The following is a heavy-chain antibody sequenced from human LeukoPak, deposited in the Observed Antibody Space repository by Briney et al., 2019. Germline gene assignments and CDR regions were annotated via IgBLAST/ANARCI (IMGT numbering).Heavy chain of an antibody. V-gene: IGHV3-23*01. CDR3: AKVAGLRYFFDY. D-gene: IGHD4-17*01. J-gene: IGHJ4*02. CDR2: ISGSGGST. CDR1: GFTFTSYA. Sequence: GGSLRLSCAASGFTFTSYAMTWVRQAPGKGLEWVSAISGSGGSTYYADSVKGRFTISRDNSKNTLYLQMNSLRAEDTAVYYCAKVAGLRYFFDYWGQGTLVTVSS.